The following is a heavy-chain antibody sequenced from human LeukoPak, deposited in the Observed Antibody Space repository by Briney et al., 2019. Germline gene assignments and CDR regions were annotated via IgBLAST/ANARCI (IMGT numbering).Heavy chain of an antibody. D-gene: IGHD6-19*01. CDR2: ISWNGGRT. CDR1: GFTFDVYG. V-gene: IGHV3-20*04. CDR3: ARAVSNSGWYGSVDY. Sequence: GGSLRLSCAASGFTFDVYGMSWVRQAPGTGLEWVSVISWNGGRTGYAESVKGRFTISRDNAKNSLYLQMNTLRAEDTALYYCARAVSNSGWYGSVDYWGQGTLVIVSS. J-gene: IGHJ4*02.